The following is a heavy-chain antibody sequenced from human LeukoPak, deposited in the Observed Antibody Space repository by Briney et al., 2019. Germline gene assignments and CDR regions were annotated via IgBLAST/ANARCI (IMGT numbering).Heavy chain of an antibody. CDR1: GFTFRSYA. V-gene: IGHV3-23*01. Sequence: GGSLRLSCAASGFTFRSYAMSWVRQAPGKGLEWVSVISGSGGSTYYADSVKGRFTISRDNSKSTLYLQLNSLRAEDTALYYCAKSPIAAAGTRYFQHWGQGTLVTVSS. CDR2: ISGSGGST. D-gene: IGHD6-13*01. CDR3: AKSPIAAAGTRYFQH. J-gene: IGHJ1*01.